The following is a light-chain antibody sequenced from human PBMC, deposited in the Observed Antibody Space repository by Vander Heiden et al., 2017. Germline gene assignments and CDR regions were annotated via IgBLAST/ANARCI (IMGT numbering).Light chain of an antibody. V-gene: IGLV3-21*02. CDR3: QVWESSSDHPEGV. J-gene: IGLJ2*01. CDR2: DDN. Sequence: SYVLTQPPSVSVAPGQTARITCGGNNIGSKRVHWYQQKPGQAPMLVVYDDNDRPSGIPERFSGSNSGNTATLTISRVEAGDEADYYCQVWESSSDHPEGVFGGGTKLTVL. CDR1: NIGSKR.